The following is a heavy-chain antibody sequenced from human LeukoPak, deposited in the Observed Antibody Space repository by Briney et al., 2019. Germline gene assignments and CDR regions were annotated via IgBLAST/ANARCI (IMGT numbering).Heavy chain of an antibody. CDR2: ISSTSTYI. Sequence: GGSLRLSCAASGFTFSSYNMNWVRQAPGKGLEWVSSISSTSTYIFYADSVKGRFTISRDNAKNSLYLQMNSLRAEDTAVYYCARDPFDSTGYWTNFDYWGQGTLVTVSS. J-gene: IGHJ4*02. CDR3: ARDPFDSTGYWTNFDY. V-gene: IGHV3-21*01. D-gene: IGHD3-22*01. CDR1: GFTFSSYN.